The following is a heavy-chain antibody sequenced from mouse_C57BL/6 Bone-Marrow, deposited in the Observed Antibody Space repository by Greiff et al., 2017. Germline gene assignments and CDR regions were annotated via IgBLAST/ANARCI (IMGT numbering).Heavy chain of an antibody. CDR3: TTELRRGGCAMDV. D-gene: IGHD2-12*01. CDR1: GFNIKDDY. J-gene: IGHJ4*01. CDR2: IDPENGDS. Sequence: VQLKQSGAELVRPGVSVKLSCTASGFNIKDDYMHWVKQRPEKGLEWIGWIDPENGDSEYASKFQGKATITADTSSNTASLQLGSRTSEDSAVYYCTTELRRGGCAMDVWGQGTSVTVSS. V-gene: IGHV14-4*01.